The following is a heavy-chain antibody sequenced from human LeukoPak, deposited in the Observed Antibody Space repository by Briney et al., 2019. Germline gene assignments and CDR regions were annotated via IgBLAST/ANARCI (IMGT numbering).Heavy chain of an antibody. J-gene: IGHJ4*02. V-gene: IGHV1-18*04. Sequence: ASVKVSCKPSGYTFTSFGISWVRQAPGQGLEWMGWLRGDTGDTDSPQKFKGRVTMTRDTATNTAYMQLSRLTYDDTAIYFCARVRDNACDYWGQGTLVTVSS. D-gene: IGHD1-1*01. CDR2: LRGDTGDT. CDR1: GYTFTSFG. CDR3: ARVRDNACDY.